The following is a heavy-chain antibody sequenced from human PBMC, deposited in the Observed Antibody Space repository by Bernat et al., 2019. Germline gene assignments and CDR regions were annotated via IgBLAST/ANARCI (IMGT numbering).Heavy chain of an antibody. Sequence: QLQLQESGPGLVKPSETLSLTCTVSCGSISSSSYYWGWIRQPPGKGLEWIGSIYYSGSTYYNPSLKSRVTISVDTSKNQFSLKLSSVTAADAAVYYCSRNIMITFGEVGNYYSGMDVWGQGTTVTVSS. CDR3: SRNIMITFGEVGNYYSGMDV. CDR1: CGSISSSSYY. V-gene: IGHV4-39*01. CDR2: IYYSGST. D-gene: IGHD3-16*01. J-gene: IGHJ6*02.